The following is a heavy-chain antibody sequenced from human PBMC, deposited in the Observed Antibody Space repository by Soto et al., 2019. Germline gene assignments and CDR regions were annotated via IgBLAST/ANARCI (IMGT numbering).Heavy chain of an antibody. CDR3: ARDQAYSAVDY. CDR2: LSCSGGTT. D-gene: IGHD6-13*01. J-gene: IGHJ4*02. V-gene: IGHV3-23*01. Sequence: GSLRLSCTVSGVTFSNYAMNWFRQAPWKGLEWVSSLSCSGGTTYYADSVKGRFIISRDNSKNTLYLQMNSLRAEDTAVYYCARDQAYSAVDYWGQGTLVTVSS. CDR1: GVTFSNYA.